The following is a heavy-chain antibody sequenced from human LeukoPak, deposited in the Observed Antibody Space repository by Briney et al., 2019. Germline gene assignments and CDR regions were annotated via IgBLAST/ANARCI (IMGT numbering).Heavy chain of an antibody. CDR2: ISGYSGNT. V-gene: IGHV1-18*01. CDR1: GYSFTKYG. J-gene: IGHJ4*02. D-gene: IGHD2-21*02. CDR3: ARVLLYCGGDCYNYYFDY. Sequence: ASVKVSCKASGYSFTKYGISWVRQAPGQGLEWMGWISGYSGNTNYAPKLQGRVTMTTDTSTSTAYMELRSLTSADTGTYYCARVLLYCGGDCYNYYFDYWGQGTLVTVSS.